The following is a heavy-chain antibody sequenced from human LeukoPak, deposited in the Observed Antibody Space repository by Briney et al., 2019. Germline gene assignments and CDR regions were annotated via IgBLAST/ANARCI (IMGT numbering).Heavy chain of an antibody. CDR3: ARGDRIAAAGAFNY. Sequence: GSLRLSCAASGFTFDDYAMNWVRQPPGKGLEWVSLISGDGGSTYYADSVRGRFTISRDNSKNSLYLQMNSLRTEDSALYYCARGDRIAAAGAFNYWGQGTLVTVSS. CDR2: ISGDGGST. V-gene: IGHV3-43*02. D-gene: IGHD6-13*01. J-gene: IGHJ4*02. CDR1: GFTFDDYA.